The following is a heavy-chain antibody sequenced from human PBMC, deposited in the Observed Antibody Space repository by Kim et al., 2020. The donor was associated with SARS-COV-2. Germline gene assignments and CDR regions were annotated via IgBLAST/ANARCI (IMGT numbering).Heavy chain of an antibody. CDR1: GFTFSSYG. Sequence: GGSLRLSCAASGFTFSSYGMHWVRQTPGKGLEWVAVISYDGSNKYYADSVKGRFTISRDNSKNTLYLQMNSLRAEDTAVYYCAKGDSGSSFEYWGQGTLV. J-gene: IGHJ4*02. D-gene: IGHD1-26*01. V-gene: IGHV3-30*18. CDR3: AKGDSGSSFEY. CDR2: ISYDGSNK.